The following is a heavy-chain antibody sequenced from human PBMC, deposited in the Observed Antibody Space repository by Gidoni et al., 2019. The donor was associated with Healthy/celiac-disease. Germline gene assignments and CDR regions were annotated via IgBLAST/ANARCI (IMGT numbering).Heavy chain of an antibody. V-gene: IGHV4-31*03. CDR3: ARVKVTGSYPIDY. J-gene: IGHJ4*02. CDR1: GGPLRSGGYY. CDR2: IYYSGST. D-gene: IGHD3-10*01. Sequence: QVQLQDSGPGLVKPSPTLSLTCTVSGGPLRSGGYYWSGIRPHPGKGLEWIGYIYYSGSTYYNPSLKSRVTRSVDTFKNQFSLKLSSVTAADTAVYYCARVKVTGSYPIDYWGQGTLVTVSS.